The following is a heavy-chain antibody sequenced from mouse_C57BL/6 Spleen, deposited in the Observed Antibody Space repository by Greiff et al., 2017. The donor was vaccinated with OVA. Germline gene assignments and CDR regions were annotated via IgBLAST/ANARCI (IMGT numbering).Heavy chain of an antibody. D-gene: IGHD2-14*01. CDR1: GFTFSSYA. CDR3: ARDEGRPYYFDY. V-gene: IGHV5-4*01. J-gene: IGHJ2*01. CDR2: ISDGGSYT. Sequence: EVKLVESGGGLVKPGGSLKLSCAASGFTFSSYAMSWVRQTPEKRLEWVATISDGGSYTYYPDNVKGRFTISRDNAKNNLYLQMSHLKSEDTAMYYCARDEGRPYYFDYWGQGTTLTVSS.